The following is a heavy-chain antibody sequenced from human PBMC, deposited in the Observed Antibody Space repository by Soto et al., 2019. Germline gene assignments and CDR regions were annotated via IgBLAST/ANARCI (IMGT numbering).Heavy chain of an antibody. CDR1: GFTFSSYW. D-gene: IGHD1-26*01. V-gene: IGHV3-7*01. Sequence: PVGSLRLSCAASGFTFSSYWMSWVRQAPGKGLEWVANIKQDGSEKYYVDSVKGRFTISRDNAKNSLYLQMNSLRAEDTAVYYCARVSGGGSYVDAFDIWGQGTMVTVSS. CDR3: ARVSGGGSYVDAFDI. J-gene: IGHJ3*02. CDR2: IKQDGSEK.